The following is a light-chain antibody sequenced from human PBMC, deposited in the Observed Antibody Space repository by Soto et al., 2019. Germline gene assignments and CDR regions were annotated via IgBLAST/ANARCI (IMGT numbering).Light chain of an antibody. Sequence: QSVLTQPASVSGSPGQSIAVSCTGSSSDVGASNSVSWYQHHPGKAPKLIIYDVSNRPSGVSDRFSGSKSGNTASLTISGVQAEDEADYYCSSYTSGSTLVFGGGTKLTVL. J-gene: IGLJ3*02. V-gene: IGLV2-14*03. CDR3: SSYTSGSTLV. CDR2: DVS. CDR1: SSDVGASNS.